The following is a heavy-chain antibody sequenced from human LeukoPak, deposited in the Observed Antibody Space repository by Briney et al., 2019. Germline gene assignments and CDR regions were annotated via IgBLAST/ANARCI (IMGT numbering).Heavy chain of an antibody. V-gene: IGHV3-30*04. J-gene: IGHJ4*02. CDR3: AKSTTGYSSSRSDY. D-gene: IGHD6-13*01. CDR1: GFTFSSYA. CDR2: ISYDGSNK. Sequence: GGSLRLSCAASGFTFSSYAMHWVRQAPGKGLEWVAVISYDGSNKYYADSVKGRFTISRDNSKNTLYLQMNSLRAEDTAVYYCAKSTTGYSSSRSDYWGQGTLVTVSS.